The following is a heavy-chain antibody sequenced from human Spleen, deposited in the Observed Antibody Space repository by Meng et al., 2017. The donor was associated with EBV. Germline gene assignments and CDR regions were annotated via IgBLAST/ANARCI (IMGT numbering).Heavy chain of an antibody. J-gene: IGHJ5*02. CDR1: GDSISSFYY. Sequence: LRPRESGPGQVNPSETLSLTCTVSGDSISSFYYWGWIRQPPGRGLEWIGSVHYTGSTYYSPSLKSRVTVSVDTSKNQFSLRLTSVTAADTAVYYCARPFPSWQSPRLDPFGAWGQGTLVTVSS. CDR3: ARPFPSWQSPRLDPFGA. CDR2: VHYTGST. V-gene: IGHV4-39*01. D-gene: IGHD6-19*01.